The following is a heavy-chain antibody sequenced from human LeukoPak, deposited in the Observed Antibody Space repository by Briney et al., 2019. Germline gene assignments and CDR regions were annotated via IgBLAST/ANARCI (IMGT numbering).Heavy chain of an antibody. V-gene: IGHV1-18*01. CDR2: ISVHNGNK. J-gene: IGHJ4*02. CDR3: ARRGSGGSSDY. CDR1: GYSFISYG. Sequence: ASVTVSCKASGYSFISYGFTWVRQAPGQGLEWMGWISVHNGNKNYAQRFQGRVTMPTDTPTSTAYMEVRSLRSDDTAVYYCARRGSGGSSDYWGQGTLVTVSS. D-gene: IGHD2-15*01.